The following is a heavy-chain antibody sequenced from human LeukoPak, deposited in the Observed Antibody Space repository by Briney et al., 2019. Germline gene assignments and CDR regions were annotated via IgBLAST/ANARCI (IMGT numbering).Heavy chain of an antibody. J-gene: IGHJ4*02. CDR2: ISNDAGNY. Sequence: GRSLRLSCAASGFTFSSYGMHWVRQAPGKGLEWVALISNDAGNYYYADSVKGRFTISRDNSRNTLYLQMNSLRAEDTAVYFCAKDRRLYDILTPFDYWGQGTLVTVSS. D-gene: IGHD3-9*01. CDR3: AKDRRLYDILTPFDY. V-gene: IGHV3-30*18. CDR1: GFTFSSYG.